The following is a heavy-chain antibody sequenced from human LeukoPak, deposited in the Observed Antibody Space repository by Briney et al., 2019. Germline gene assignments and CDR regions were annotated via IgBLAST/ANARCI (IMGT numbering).Heavy chain of an antibody. J-gene: IGHJ4*02. CDR2: ISGSGGST. V-gene: IGHV3-23*01. Sequence: TGGTLRLSCAASGFTFSSYGMSWVRQAPGKGLEWVSAISGSGGSTYYADSVKGRFTISRDNSKNTLYLQMNSLRAEDTAVYYCAKDPYDYYDSSGYYYEPYFDYWGQGTLVTVSS. CDR3: AKDPYDYYDSSGYYYEPYFDY. D-gene: IGHD3-22*01. CDR1: GFTFSSYG.